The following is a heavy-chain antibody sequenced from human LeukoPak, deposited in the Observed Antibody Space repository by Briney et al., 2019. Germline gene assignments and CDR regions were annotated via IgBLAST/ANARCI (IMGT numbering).Heavy chain of an antibody. CDR3: ARAPRPFDYDSSGYY. V-gene: IGHV3-23*01. D-gene: IGHD3-22*01. CDR2: ISGGGDDT. J-gene: IGHJ4*02. CDR1: GFIFSSSA. Sequence: GGSLRLSCAVSGFIFSSSAMSWVRQAPGKGLEWVSAISGGGDDTSYADSARGRFTVSRDNSKNTLYLQMNSLRAEDTAVYYCARAPRPFDYDSSGYYWGQGTLVTVSS.